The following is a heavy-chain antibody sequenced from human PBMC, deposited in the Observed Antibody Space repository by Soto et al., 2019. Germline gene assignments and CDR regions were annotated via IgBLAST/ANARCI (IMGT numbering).Heavy chain of an antibody. J-gene: IGHJ4*02. CDR2: IWYDGSNK. CDR1: GFTFSSYG. D-gene: IGHD3-22*01. CDR3: AREGYSSGYHYVSVYRYFDY. Sequence: PGGSLRLSCAASGFTFSSYGMHWVRQAPGKGLEWVAVIWYDGSNKYYADSVKGRFTISRDNSKNTLYLQMNSLRAEDTAVYYCAREGYSSGYHYVSVYRYFDYWGQGTLVTVSS. V-gene: IGHV3-33*01.